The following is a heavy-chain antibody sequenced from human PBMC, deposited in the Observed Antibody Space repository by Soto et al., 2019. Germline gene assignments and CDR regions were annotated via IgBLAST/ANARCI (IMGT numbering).Heavy chain of an antibody. J-gene: IGHJ4*02. CDR1: GGSISSSSYY. Sequence: SETLSLTCTVSGGSISSSSYYWGWIRQPPGKGLEWLGSIYYSGSTYYNPSLKSRVTISVDTSKNQFSLRLSSVTAADTAVYYCARLRTWYFPQHWGQGTLVTVSS. CDR2: IYYSGST. CDR3: ARLRTWYFPQH. D-gene: IGHD6-13*01. V-gene: IGHV4-39*01.